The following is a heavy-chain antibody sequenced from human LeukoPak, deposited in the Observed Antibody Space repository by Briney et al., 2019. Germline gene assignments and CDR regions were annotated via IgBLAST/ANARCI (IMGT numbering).Heavy chain of an antibody. J-gene: IGHJ6*02. Sequence: GASVKVSCKASVCTFTSYTICWVGQAPGHAREWMGRIIPILGIANSAQKLQGRVTITADKSTSTAHMSRSSRRAVATAVYYFARGGSGAPTLNYYYYGMDVWGQGTTVTVSS. D-gene: IGHD3-10*01. CDR2: IIPILGIA. V-gene: IGHV1-69*02. CDR1: VCTFTSYT. CDR3: ARGGSGAPTLNYYYYGMDV.